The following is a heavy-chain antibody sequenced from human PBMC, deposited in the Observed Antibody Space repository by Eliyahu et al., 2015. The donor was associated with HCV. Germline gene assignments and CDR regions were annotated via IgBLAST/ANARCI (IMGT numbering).Heavy chain of an antibody. D-gene: IGHD3-22*01. V-gene: IGHV1-8*01. CDR1: GYXFTSYD. CDR2: MNPNSGNT. CDR3: ARVPYYYDSSGYYEYYFDY. Sequence: QVQLVQSGAGVXKPGASVKVSCKASGYXFTSYDXXWVRQATGQGLEWMGWMNPNSGNTGYAQKFQGRVTMTRNTSISTAYMELSSLRSEDTAVYYCARVPYYYDSSGYYEYYFDYWGQGTLVTVSS. J-gene: IGHJ4*02.